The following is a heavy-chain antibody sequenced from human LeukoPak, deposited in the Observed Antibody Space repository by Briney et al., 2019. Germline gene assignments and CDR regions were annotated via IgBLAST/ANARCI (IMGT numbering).Heavy chain of an antibody. CDR1: GGSFSNYN. D-gene: IGHD6-19*01. Sequence: SETLSLTCVLSGGSFSNYNWTWIRQSPGKGLEWIGEIHHSGNTNANPSLKSRVIISVDTSNNVFSLNLTSVTAADTAVYYCARGVILVAGRKRSYSFDPWGQGTLVTVSS. CDR2: IHHSGNT. CDR3: ARGVILVAGRKRSYSFDP. V-gene: IGHV4-34*01. J-gene: IGHJ5*02.